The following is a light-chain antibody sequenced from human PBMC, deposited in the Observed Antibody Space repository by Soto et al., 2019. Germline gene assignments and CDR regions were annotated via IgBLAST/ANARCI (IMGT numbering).Light chain of an antibody. V-gene: IGKV1-5*01. CDR3: QQYNSYSYT. J-gene: IGKJ2*01. CDR1: QSISSW. CDR2: DAS. Sequence: DIQMTQSPSTLSASVGDRVTITCRASQSISSWLAWYQQKPGKAPKLLIYDASSLESGVPSRFSGSGSGTEFTLTIRSLQPDDFATYYCQQYNSYSYTVGQGTKVDI.